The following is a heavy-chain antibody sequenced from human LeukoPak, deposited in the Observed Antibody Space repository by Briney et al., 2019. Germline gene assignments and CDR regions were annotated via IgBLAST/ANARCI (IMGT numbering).Heavy chain of an antibody. Sequence: PGGSLRLSCVASGFTFSSYWMNWVRQAPGKGLEWVANIKQDGSEKYYVDSVKGRFTISRDNAKNSLYLQMNSLRAEDTAVYYCARDGITMVQGVTVFDYWGQGTLVTVSS. J-gene: IGHJ4*02. D-gene: IGHD3-10*01. V-gene: IGHV3-7*01. CDR2: IKQDGSEK. CDR3: ARDGITMVQGVTVFDY. CDR1: GFTFSSYW.